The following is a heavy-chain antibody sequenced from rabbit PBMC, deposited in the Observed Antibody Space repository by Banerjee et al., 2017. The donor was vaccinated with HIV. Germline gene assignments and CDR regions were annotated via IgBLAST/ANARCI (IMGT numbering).Heavy chain of an antibody. D-gene: IGHD1-1*01. CDR3: ARDSAGVIGWNFNL. CDR1: GFSFSSSYW. J-gene: IGHJ4*01. Sequence: VESGGGLVQPEGSLTLTCTASGFSFSSSYWIWWVRQAPGKGLEWIGCIYAGSSGSTYYAPWAKGRFTISKTSSTTVTLQMTSLTAADTATYFCARDSAGVIGWNFNLWGPGTLVTVS. CDR2: IYAGSSGST. V-gene: IGHV1S45*01.